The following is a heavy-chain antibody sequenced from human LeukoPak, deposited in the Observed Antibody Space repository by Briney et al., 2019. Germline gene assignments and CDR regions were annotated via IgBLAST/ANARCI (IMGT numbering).Heavy chain of an antibody. J-gene: IGHJ4*02. Sequence: SETLSLTCAVYGGSFSGYYWSWIRQPPGKGLERIGEINHSGSTNYNPSLKSRVTISVDTSKNQFSLKLSSVTAADTAVYYCARGYYDILTGYFIDYWGQGTLVTVSS. CDR1: GGSFSGYY. D-gene: IGHD3-9*01. CDR3: ARGYYDILTGYFIDY. CDR2: INHSGST. V-gene: IGHV4-34*01.